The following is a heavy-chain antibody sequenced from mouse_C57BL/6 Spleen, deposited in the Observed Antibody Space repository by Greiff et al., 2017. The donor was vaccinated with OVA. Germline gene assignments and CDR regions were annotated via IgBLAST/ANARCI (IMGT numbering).Heavy chain of an antibody. CDR3: ASTLGAWFAY. CDR1: GFTFSSYG. Sequence: EVNVVESGGDLVKPGGSLKLSCAASGFTFSSYGMSWVRQTPDKRLEWVATISSGGSYTYYPDSVKGRFTISRDNAKNTLYLQMSSLKSEDTAMYYCASTLGAWFAYWGQGTLVTVSA. D-gene: IGHD4-1*01. V-gene: IGHV5-6*01. CDR2: ISSGGSYT. J-gene: IGHJ3*01.